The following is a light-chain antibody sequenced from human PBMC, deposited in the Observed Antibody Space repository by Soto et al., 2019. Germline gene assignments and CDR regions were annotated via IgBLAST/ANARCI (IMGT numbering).Light chain of an antibody. CDR1: QVIIND. J-gene: IGKJ1*01. CDR3: LQLNTYPWT. CDR2: AAS. Sequence: IQMTQSPSSLSASVGDRLSITCRASQVIINDLGWYQQKPGKAPKRLIYAASTLRSGVPSRFSGSGSGTEFTLTISSLQPEDVATYYCLQLNTYPWTFGQGTKVEIK. V-gene: IGKV1-17*01.